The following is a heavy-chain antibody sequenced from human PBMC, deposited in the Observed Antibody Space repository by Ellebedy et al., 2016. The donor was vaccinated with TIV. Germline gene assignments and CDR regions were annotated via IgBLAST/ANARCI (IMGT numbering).Heavy chain of an antibody. D-gene: IGHD3-10*01. CDR1: GGSISSGGYY. CDR2: INHSGST. J-gene: IGHJ4*02. Sequence: SETLSLTXTVSGGSISSGGYYWSWIRQPPGKGLEWIGEINHSGSTNYNPSLKSRVTISVDTSKNQFSLKLSSVTAADTAVYYCPRGGSYGSGSYYWRYWGQGTLVTVSS. CDR3: PRGGSYGSGSYYWRY. V-gene: IGHV4-39*07.